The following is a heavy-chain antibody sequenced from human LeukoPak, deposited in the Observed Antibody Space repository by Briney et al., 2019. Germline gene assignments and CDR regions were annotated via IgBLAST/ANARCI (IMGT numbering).Heavy chain of an antibody. D-gene: IGHD6-19*01. CDR1: GFTFSSYS. CDR3: ARSIAVAGTLTGGY. V-gene: IGHV3-21*01. CDR2: ISSSSSYI. Sequence: GGFLRLSCAASGFTFSSYSMNWVRQAPGKGLEWVSSISSSSSYIYYADSVKGRFTISRDNAKNSLYLQMNSLRAEDTAVYYCARSIAVAGTLTGGYWGQGTLVTVSS. J-gene: IGHJ4*02.